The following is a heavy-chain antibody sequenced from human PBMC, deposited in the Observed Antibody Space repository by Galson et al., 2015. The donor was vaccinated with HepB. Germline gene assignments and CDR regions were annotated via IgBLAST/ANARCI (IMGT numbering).Heavy chain of an antibody. CDR3: ARDQAGYSSSWYVAY. J-gene: IGHJ4*02. CDR2: IIPILGIA. V-gene: IGHV1-69*04. D-gene: IGHD6-13*01. Sequence: SVKVSCKASGGTFSSYAISWVRQAPGQGLEWMGRIIPILGIANYAQKFQGRVTITADKSTSTAYMELSGLRSEDTAVYYCARDQAGYSSSWYVAYWGQGTLVTVSS. CDR1: GGTFSSYA.